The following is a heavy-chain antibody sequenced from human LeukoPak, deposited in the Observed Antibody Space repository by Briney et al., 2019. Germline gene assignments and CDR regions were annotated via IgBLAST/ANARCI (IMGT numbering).Heavy chain of an antibody. V-gene: IGHV3-23*01. Sequence: GGSLRLSCAASGFTFNTYAMHWVRQAPGKGLEWVSAISGSGDKTYYADSVKGRFTLSRDNFKNTLYLEMNSLRAEDTAVYYCAKGRLVLSGFDLWGQGTMVTVSS. CDR2: ISGSGDKT. CDR1: GFTFNTYA. J-gene: IGHJ3*01. D-gene: IGHD6-19*01. CDR3: AKGRLVLSGFDL.